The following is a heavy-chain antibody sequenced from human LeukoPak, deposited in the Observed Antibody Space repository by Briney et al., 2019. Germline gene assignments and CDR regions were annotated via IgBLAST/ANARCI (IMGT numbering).Heavy chain of an antibody. CDR1: GFTFSNYW. V-gene: IGHV3-74*01. J-gene: IGHJ6*02. CDR3: ASGYCSGGSCYPYYYGMDV. Sequence: PGGSLRLSCAASGFTFSNYWMHWVRQAPGKGLVWVSRIHSDGSSTTSADSVKGRFTISRDNSKNTLYLQMNSLRAEDTAVYYCASGYCSGGSCYPYYYGMDVWGQGTTVTVSS. CDR2: IHSDGSST. D-gene: IGHD2-15*01.